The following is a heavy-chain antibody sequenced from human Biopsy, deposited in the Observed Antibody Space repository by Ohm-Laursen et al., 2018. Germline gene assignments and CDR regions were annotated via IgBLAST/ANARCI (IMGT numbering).Heavy chain of an antibody. D-gene: IGHD2/OR15-2a*01. CDR1: GGSISSSY. CDR3: ARATNSTGWPYYYFYGMDV. J-gene: IGHJ6*02. CDR2: IYYSGST. V-gene: IGHV4-59*01. Sequence: PSQTLSLTCSVSGGSISSSYWSWIRQPPGKGLEWIGGIYYSGSTNYNPSLKSRVTISVDTSKNQFSMKLSSVTAADTAVYYCARATNSTGWPYYYFYGMDVWGQGTTVTVSS.